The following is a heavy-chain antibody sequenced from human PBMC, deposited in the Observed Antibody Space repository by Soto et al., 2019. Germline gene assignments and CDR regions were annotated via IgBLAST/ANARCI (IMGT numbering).Heavy chain of an antibody. CDR3: ASDLNCSGGSCYGDYFDY. CDR2: INPNSGGT. V-gene: IGHV1-2*02. Sequence: ASGKVSCKASGYTFTGYYMHWVRQAPGQGLEWMGWINPNSGGTNYAQKFQGRVTMTRDTSISTAYMELSRLRSDDTAVYYCASDLNCSGGSCYGDYFDYWGQGTLVTVSS. J-gene: IGHJ4*02. CDR1: GYTFTGYY. D-gene: IGHD2-15*01.